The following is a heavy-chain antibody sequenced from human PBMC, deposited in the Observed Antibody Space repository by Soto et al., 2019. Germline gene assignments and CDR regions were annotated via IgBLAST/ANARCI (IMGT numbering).Heavy chain of an antibody. J-gene: IGHJ6*02. Sequence: QVQLVQSGAEVKKPGASVKVSCKASGYTFTSYDLNWVRQATGQGPEWMGWMNPNSGNTGYAQKFQGRVTMTRDTSVSKAYMELSSLISEDTAVYYCARGGYNWNYAYYYGMDVWGQGTTVTVSS. D-gene: IGHD1-7*01. CDR2: MNPNSGNT. CDR1: GYTFTSYD. CDR3: ARGGYNWNYAYYYGMDV. V-gene: IGHV1-8*01.